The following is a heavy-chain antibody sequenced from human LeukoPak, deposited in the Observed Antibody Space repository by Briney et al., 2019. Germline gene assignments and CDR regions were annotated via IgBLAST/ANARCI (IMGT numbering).Heavy chain of an antibody. CDR3: VRWRDGYIYDY. D-gene: IGHD5-24*01. Sequence: ASVTVSCKASGYTFTGYYMHWVRQPPGQGLEWMGWVKGDSGVTYYAQEFQGRVTMTRDTSINTAYMELSRLRSDDTAVYYCVRWRDGYIYDYWGQGTLVTVSS. CDR2: VKGDSGVT. J-gene: IGHJ4*02. V-gene: IGHV1-2*02. CDR1: GYTFTGYY.